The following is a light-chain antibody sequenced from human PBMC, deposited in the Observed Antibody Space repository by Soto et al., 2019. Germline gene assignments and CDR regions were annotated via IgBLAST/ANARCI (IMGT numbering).Light chain of an antibody. CDR1: QSISSY. J-gene: IGKJ1*01. CDR2: AAS. CDR3: QQSYSSKWT. V-gene: IGKV1-39*01. Sequence: DIQMTQSPSSLSASVGDRVTITCRASQSISSYLNWYQQKPGNAPNLLIYAASSLQSGVPSRFSGSGSGTDFTLTISSLQPEDFATYYCQQSYSSKWTFGQGTKVDI.